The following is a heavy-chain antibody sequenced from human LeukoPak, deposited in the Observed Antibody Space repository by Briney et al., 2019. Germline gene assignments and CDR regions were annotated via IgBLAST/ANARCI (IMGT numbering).Heavy chain of an antibody. CDR1: GGSISSSSYY. Sequence: SETLSLTCTVSGGSISSSSYYWGWIRQPPGKGLAWIGSIYYSGSTYYNPCLKSRVTISVDTSKNQFSLKLSSVTAADTAVYYCARHDRPHYDSSGYYWGQGTLVTVSS. V-gene: IGHV4-39*01. J-gene: IGHJ4*02. D-gene: IGHD3-22*01. CDR3: ARHDRPHYDSSGYY. CDR2: IYYSGST.